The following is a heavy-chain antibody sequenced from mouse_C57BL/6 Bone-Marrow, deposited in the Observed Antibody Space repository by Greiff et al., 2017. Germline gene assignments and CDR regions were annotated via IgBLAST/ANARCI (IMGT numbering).Heavy chain of an antibody. J-gene: IGHJ4*01. CDR3: ARSIYYDNYDAMDY. CDR2: INPNNGGT. CDR1: GYTFTDYY. V-gene: IGHV1-26*01. Sequence: EVQLQQSGPELVKPGASVKISCKASGYTFTDYYMNWVKQSHGKSLEWIGDINPNNGGTSYNQKFKGKATLTVDKSSSTAYMELRSLTSEDSAVYYCARSIYYDNYDAMDYWGQGTSVTVSS. D-gene: IGHD2-1*01.